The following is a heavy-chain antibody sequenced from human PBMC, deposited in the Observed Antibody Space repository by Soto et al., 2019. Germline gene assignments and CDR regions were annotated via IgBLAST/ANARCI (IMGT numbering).Heavy chain of an antibody. J-gene: IGHJ4*02. Sequence: SETLSLTCTVSGGSISSYYWSWIRKPPGKGLEWIGYIYYNGRTNYDPSLKSRVTISVDTSKNQFSLNLSSVTAADTGVYYCARDEAVPGPLDHWGQGTLVTVSS. D-gene: IGHD6-19*01. CDR2: IYYNGRT. CDR3: ARDEAVPGPLDH. CDR1: GGSISSYY. V-gene: IGHV4-59*01.